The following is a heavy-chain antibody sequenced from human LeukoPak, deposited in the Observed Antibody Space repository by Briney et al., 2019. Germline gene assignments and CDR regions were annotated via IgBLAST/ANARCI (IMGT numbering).Heavy chain of an antibody. CDR2: IYHSGST. V-gene: IGHV4-30-2*01. CDR1: GGSISSGGYS. D-gene: IGHD3-22*01. CDR3: ASSTYYYGSSGYDFDY. J-gene: IGHJ4*02. Sequence: NASETLSLTCAVSGGSISSGGYSWSWIRQPPGKGLEWIGYIYHSGSTYYNPSLKSRGTISVDRSKNQFSLKLSSVTAADTAVYYCASSTYYYGSSGYDFDYWGQGTLVTVSS.